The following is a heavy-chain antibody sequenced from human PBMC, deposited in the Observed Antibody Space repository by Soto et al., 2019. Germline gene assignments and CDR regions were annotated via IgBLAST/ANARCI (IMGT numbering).Heavy chain of an antibody. CDR1: GGTFSSYA. CDR2: IIPIFGTA. Sequence: QVQLVQSGAEVKKPGSSVKVSCKASGGTFSSYAISWVRQAPGQGLEWMGGIIPIFGTANYAQKFQGRVTITADESTSTAHMELSSLRSEDTAVYYCARDLGQQLTPSYYYYGMDVWGQGTTVTVSS. CDR3: ARDLGQQLTPSYYYYGMDV. J-gene: IGHJ6*02. V-gene: IGHV1-69*01. D-gene: IGHD6-13*01.